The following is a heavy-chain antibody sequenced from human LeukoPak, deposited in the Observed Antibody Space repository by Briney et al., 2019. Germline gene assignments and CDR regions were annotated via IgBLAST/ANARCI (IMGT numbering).Heavy chain of an antibody. CDR3: ARFGNVAAAGKGGWFDP. CDR2: INHSGST. Sequence: SETLSLTCAVYGGSFSGYYWSWVRQPPGKGLEWIGEINHSGSTNYNPSLKSRVTISVDTSKNQFSLKLSSVTAADTAVYYCARFGNVAAAGKGGWFDPWGQGTLVTVSS. D-gene: IGHD6-13*01. CDR1: GGSFSGYY. V-gene: IGHV4-34*01. J-gene: IGHJ5*02.